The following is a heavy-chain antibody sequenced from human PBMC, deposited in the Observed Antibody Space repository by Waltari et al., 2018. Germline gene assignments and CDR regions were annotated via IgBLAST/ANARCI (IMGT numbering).Heavy chain of an antibody. J-gene: IGHJ4*02. V-gene: IGHV3-74*01. CDR2: SNREGSST. CDR1: GFTFSGHW. D-gene: IGHD3-16*01. Sequence: EVQLVESGGGLVQPGGSLRLSCAASGFTFSGHWMHWVRQAPGKGLVWGSRSNREGSSTSYADFVKGRFTISRDNAKNTLYLQMNSLRAEDTAVYYCARSSKDWRSDGGLDYWGQGTLVTVSS. CDR3: ARSSKDWRSDGGLDY.